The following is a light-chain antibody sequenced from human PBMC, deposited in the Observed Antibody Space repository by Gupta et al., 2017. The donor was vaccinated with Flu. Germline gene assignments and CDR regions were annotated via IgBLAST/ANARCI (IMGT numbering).Light chain of an antibody. CDR3: CSDAGSSMAWV. CDR1: SSDVGSYNL. V-gene: IGLV2-23*01. J-gene: IGLJ3*02. CDR2: EGS. Sequence: QSALTQPASVSGSPGQSITISCTGTSSDVGSYNLVSWYQQHPGKAPKLMIYEGSKRPSRVSNRFSGSKSGNTASLTISGLQAEDEADYYCCSDAGSSMAWVFGGGTKLTVL.